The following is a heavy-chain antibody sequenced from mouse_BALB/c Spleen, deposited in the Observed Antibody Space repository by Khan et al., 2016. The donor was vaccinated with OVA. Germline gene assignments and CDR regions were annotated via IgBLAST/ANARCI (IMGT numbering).Heavy chain of an antibody. V-gene: IGHV2-6-1*01. CDR3: GRQPYYHYNVMDY. D-gene: IGHD2-10*01. Sequence: QVQLKESGPGLVAPSQSLSITCTLSGFSLTNYGIHWVRQPPGKGLEWLVVIWSDGSTTYNSALKSRLTISKDNSKSQVFLKMNSLQTDDTAMYFCGRQPYYHYNVMDYWGQGTSVTGSS. J-gene: IGHJ4*01. CDR1: GFSLTNYG. CDR2: IWSDGST.